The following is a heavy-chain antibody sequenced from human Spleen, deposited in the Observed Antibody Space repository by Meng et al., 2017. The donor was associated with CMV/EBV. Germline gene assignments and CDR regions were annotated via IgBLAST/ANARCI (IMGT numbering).Heavy chain of an antibody. CDR3: ARAGVKRNYYGSGSYCWFDP. CDR2: IYYSGST. J-gene: IGHJ5*02. D-gene: IGHD3-10*01. Sequence: SGSYCWSWIRKPPGKGLEWIEYIYYSGSTYYNPSLKSRVTISVDTSKNQFSLKLSSVTAADTAVYYCARAGVKRNYYGSGSYCWFDPWGQGTLVTVSS. V-gene: IGHV4-30-4*01. CDR1: SGSYC.